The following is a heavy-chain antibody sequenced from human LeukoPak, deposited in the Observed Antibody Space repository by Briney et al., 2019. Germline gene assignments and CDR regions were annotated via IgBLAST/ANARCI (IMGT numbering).Heavy chain of an antibody. V-gene: IGHV1-8*01. Sequence: ASVKVSCKASGHTFTSYDINWVRQATGQGLEWMGWMNPNSGNTGYAQKFQGRVTMTRNTSISTAYMELSSLRSEDTAVYYCARGQSYSGGYYFDYWGQGTLVTVSS. CDR2: MNPNSGNT. CDR1: GHTFTSYD. J-gene: IGHJ4*02. D-gene: IGHD1-26*01. CDR3: ARGQSYSGGYYFDY.